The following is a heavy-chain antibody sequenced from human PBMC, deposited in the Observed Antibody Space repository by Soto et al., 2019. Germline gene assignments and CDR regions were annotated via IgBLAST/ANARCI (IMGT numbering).Heavy chain of an antibody. J-gene: IGHJ4*02. V-gene: IGHV3-23*01. CDR1: GFTFSSYA. CDR2: ISGSGGST. CDR3: AKEEVLWFGELFPFDY. D-gene: IGHD3-10*01. Sequence: GGSLRLSCAASGFTFSSYAMSWVRQAPGKGLEWVSAISGSGGSTYYADSVKGRFTISRDNSKNTLYLQMNSLRAEDTAVYYCAKEEVLWFGELFPFDYWGQGTLVTVSS.